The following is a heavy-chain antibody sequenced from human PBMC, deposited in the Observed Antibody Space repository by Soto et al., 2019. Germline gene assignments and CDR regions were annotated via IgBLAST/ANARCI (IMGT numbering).Heavy chain of an antibody. CDR2: ITFSGNTV. CDR3: ARVSWREKYGMDV. CDR1: GFTFSDSY. Sequence: SGFTFSDSYMSWIRQAPGKGLEWISYITFSGNTVYYADSLKGRFTISRDNAKNSLYLQMNRLRAEDTAVYYCARVSWREKYGMDVWGQGTTVTVSS. V-gene: IGHV3-11*01. J-gene: IGHJ6*02.